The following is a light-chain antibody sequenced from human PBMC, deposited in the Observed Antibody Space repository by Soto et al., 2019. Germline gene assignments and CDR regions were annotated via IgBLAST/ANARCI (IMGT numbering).Light chain of an antibody. CDR3: TSYTSNSTLL. CDR2: EVM. Sequence: QSVLTQPASVSGSPGQSITISCTGTTGDVGYYNYVSWYQQHPGKAPKLIIHEVMNRPSGVSHRFSGSKSGNTASLTISGLQAEGEADYYCTSYTSNSTLLFGGGTKVTVL. V-gene: IGLV2-14*01. CDR1: TGDVGYYNY. J-gene: IGLJ1*01.